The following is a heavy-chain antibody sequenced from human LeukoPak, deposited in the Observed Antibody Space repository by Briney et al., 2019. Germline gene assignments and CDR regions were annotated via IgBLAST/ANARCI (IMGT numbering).Heavy chain of an antibody. V-gene: IGHV1-18*01. CDR2: ISAYNGNT. CDR1: GYSFTSYG. Sequence: ASVKVSCKASGYSFTSYGFSWVRQAPGQGPEWMGWISAYNGNTNYAQKFQGRVPMTTDTSTTTAYMELRSLRSDDTAVYYCARGGTCTAGACYSGDYWGQGTLVTVFS. D-gene: IGHD2-15*01. CDR3: ARGGTCTAGACYSGDY. J-gene: IGHJ4*02.